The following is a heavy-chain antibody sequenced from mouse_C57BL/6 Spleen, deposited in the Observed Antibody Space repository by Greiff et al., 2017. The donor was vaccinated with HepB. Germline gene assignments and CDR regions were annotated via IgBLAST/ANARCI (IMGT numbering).Heavy chain of an antibody. V-gene: IGHV1-50*01. CDR2: IDPSDSYT. CDR1: GYTFTSYW. Sequence: QVQLQQPGAELVKPGASVKLSCKASGYTFTSYWMQWVKQRPGQGLEWIGEIDPSDSYTNYNQKFKGKATLTVDTSSNTAYMQLSSLTSEDSAVYYCARTTTVVGYFDYWGQGTTLTVSS. J-gene: IGHJ2*01. CDR3: ARTTTVVGYFDY. D-gene: IGHD1-1*01.